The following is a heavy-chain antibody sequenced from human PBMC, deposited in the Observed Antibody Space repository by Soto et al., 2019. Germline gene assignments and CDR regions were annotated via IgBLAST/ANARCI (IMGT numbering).Heavy chain of an antibody. Sequence: SETLSLTCTVSGGSISDDTYYWTWIRQPPGKGLEWMGYIYYSGTTTNYNPSLKSRVTLSVDTSKNQFSLKLSSVTAADTAVYYCARLGGSYAGPHFDYWGQGTLVTVSS. CDR1: GGSISDDTYY. J-gene: IGHJ4*02. V-gene: IGHV4-61*01. CDR3: ARLGGSYAGPHFDY. CDR2: IYYSGTTT. D-gene: IGHD1-26*01.